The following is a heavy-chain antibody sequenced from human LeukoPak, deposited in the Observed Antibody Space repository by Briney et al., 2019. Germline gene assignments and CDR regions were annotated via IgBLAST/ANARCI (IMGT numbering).Heavy chain of an antibody. Sequence: PGGSLRLSCAASGFTFSSYAMSWVRQAPGKGLEWVSAICGSGGSTYYADSVKGRFTISRDNSKNTLYLQMNSLRAEDTAVYYCAKERNIVVVVAATNWGQGTLVTVSS. CDR1: GFTFSSYA. D-gene: IGHD2-15*01. CDR2: ICGSGGST. CDR3: AKERNIVVVVAATN. V-gene: IGHV3-23*01. J-gene: IGHJ4*02.